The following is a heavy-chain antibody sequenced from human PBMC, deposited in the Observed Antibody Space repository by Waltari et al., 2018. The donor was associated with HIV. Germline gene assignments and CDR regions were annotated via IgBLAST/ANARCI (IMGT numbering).Heavy chain of an antibody. Sequence: EVQLVESGGGLVQPGVSLRLSCAALGFTFNNYWMTWVRQAPGKGLEWVANIKQDESEKYYVDSVKGRFTISRDNAKNSLFLQMNSLRAEDTAVYYCAREALYDSSGYYFDYWGQGTLVTVSS. D-gene: IGHD3-22*01. CDR3: AREALYDSSGYYFDY. CDR1: GFTFNNYW. V-gene: IGHV3-7*01. J-gene: IGHJ4*02. CDR2: IKQDESEK.